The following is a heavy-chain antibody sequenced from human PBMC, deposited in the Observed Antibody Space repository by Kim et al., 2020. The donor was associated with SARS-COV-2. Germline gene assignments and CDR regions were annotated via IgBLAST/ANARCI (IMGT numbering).Heavy chain of an antibody. CDR3: VRGKPQYEFWTGTPGTMYV. Sequence: GGSLRLSCAVSGFTFRSYGMHWVRQAPGKGLEWVAAIYYDGSKKDYGASVKGRFIISRDNSENTLDLQRNTLRADDTAVYYCVRGKPQYEFWTGTPGTMYVWGQGTTVTVSS. J-gene: IGHJ6*02. CDR1: GFTFRSYG. CDR2: IYYDGSKK. V-gene: IGHV3-33*01. D-gene: IGHD3-3*01.